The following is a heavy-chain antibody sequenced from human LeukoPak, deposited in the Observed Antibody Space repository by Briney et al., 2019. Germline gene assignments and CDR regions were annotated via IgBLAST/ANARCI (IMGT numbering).Heavy chain of an antibody. J-gene: IGHJ4*02. V-gene: IGHV3-23*01. D-gene: IGHD4-17*01. CDR2: VTASGVDT. CDR1: GFTFSTYA. CDR3: AKSDYGYYFDY. Sequence: GGSLRLSCAASGFTFSTYAMNWVRQAPGKGLEWVSAVTASGVDTFYADSVKGRFTVSRDNSKNTLYLHMNSLRAEDTAVYYCAKSDYGYYFDYWGQGILVTVSS.